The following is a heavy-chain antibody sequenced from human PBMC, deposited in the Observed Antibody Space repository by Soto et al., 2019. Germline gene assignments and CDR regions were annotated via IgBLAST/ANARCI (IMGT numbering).Heavy chain of an antibody. Sequence: ETLSLTCTVSDGSISSYYWSWIRQPPGKGLEWIGYIYYSGSTNYNPSLKSRVTISVDTSKNQFSLKLSSVTAADTAVYYCARGTHYDILTGYYGSYYGMDVWGQGTTVTVSS. J-gene: IGHJ6*02. CDR1: DGSISSYY. CDR3: ARGTHYDILTGYYGSYYGMDV. D-gene: IGHD3-9*01. CDR2: IYYSGST. V-gene: IGHV4-59*01.